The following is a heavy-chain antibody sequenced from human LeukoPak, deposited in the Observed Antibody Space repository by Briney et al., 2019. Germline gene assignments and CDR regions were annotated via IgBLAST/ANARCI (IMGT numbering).Heavy chain of an antibody. CDR1: GFTFSSYA. J-gene: IGHJ6*04. D-gene: IGHD3-10*01. CDR2: ISGSGGST. CDR3: AKRSMVRGAAVYYYYGMDV. V-gene: IGHV3-23*01. Sequence: PGGSLRLSCAASGFTFSSYAMSWVRQAPGKGLEWVSAISGSGGSTYYADSVKGRFTISRDNSKNTLYLQMNSLRAEDTAVYYCAKRSMVRGAAVYYYYGMDVWGKGTTVTASS.